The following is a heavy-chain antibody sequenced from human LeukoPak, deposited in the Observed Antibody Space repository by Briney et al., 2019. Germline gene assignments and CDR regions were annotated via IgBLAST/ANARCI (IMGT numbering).Heavy chain of an antibody. Sequence: GGSLRLSCAASGFTFSSYAMSWVRQAPGKGLEWVSAISGSGGSTYYADSVKGRFTISRDNSKNTLYLQMNSLRAEDTAVYYCARDWDSSSWYSFSGYWGQGTLVTVSS. J-gene: IGHJ4*02. D-gene: IGHD6-13*01. CDR2: ISGSGGST. CDR3: ARDWDSSSWYSFSGY. V-gene: IGHV3-23*01. CDR1: GFTFSSYA.